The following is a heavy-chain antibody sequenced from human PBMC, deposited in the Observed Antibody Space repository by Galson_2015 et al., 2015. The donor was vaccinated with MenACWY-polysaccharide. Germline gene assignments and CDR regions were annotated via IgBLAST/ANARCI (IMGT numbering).Heavy chain of an antibody. CDR1: GSIFSSYR. V-gene: IGHV3-48*01. D-gene: IGHD6-19*01. CDR3: ARADYLDY. J-gene: IGHJ4*02. Sequence: SLRLSCAASGSIFSSYRMNWVRQAPGKGPEWVSYISSSSSTIHYADSVKGRFTISRDNGKNSLYLQMNSLRAEDTAVYYCARADYLDYWGQGTLVTVSS. CDR2: ISSSSSTI.